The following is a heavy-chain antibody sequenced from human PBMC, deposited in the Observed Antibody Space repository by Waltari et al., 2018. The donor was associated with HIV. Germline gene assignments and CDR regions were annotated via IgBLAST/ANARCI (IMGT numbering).Heavy chain of an antibody. Sequence: QAPGKGLEWVSAISGSGGSTYYADSVKGRFTISRDNSKNTLYLQMNSLRAEDTAVYYCAKDNMITFGGVIAPGDYFDYWGQGTLVTVSS. CDR2: ISGSGGST. V-gene: IGHV3-23*01. CDR3: AKDNMITFGGVIAPGDYFDY. J-gene: IGHJ4*02. D-gene: IGHD3-16*02.